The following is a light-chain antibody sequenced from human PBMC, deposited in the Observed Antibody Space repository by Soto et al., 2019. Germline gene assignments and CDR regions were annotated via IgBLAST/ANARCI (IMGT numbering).Light chain of an antibody. Sequence: QSALTQPPSASGSPGQPVTISCTGTSSDVGGYKYVSWYQQHPGKAPKLMIYEVSKRPSGVPDRFSGSKSGNTASLTVSGLQAEDEADYYCASYAGSNVIFGGGTKLTVL. CDR3: ASYAGSNVI. CDR1: SSDVGGYKY. J-gene: IGLJ2*01. CDR2: EVS. V-gene: IGLV2-8*01.